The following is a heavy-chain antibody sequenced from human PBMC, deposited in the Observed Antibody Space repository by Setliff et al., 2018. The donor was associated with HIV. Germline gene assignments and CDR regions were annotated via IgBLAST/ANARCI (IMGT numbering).Heavy chain of an antibody. CDR1: GFTFSNYG. CDR3: ARAGTPGSVDF. Sequence: PGGSLRLSCAASGFTFSNYGIHWVRQAPGKGLEWVAVIWYDGSHKDYADSVKGRFTISRDNSKNTVYLQMNSLTREDTATYYCARAGTPGSVDFWGRGTLVTVSS. CDR2: IWYDGSHK. V-gene: IGHV3-33*08. J-gene: IGHJ4*02. D-gene: IGHD1-1*01.